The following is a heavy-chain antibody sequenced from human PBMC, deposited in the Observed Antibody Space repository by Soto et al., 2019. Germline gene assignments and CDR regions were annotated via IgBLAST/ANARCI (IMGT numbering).Heavy chain of an antibody. CDR2: IYHSGST. CDR1: GGSSSSSNW. Sequence: SETLSLTCAVSGGSSSSSNWWSWVRQPPGKGLEWIGEIYHSGSTNYNPSLKSRVTISVDKSKNQFSLKLSSVTAADTAVYYCARNGYSGYDSDYWGQGTLVTVSS. D-gene: IGHD5-12*01. V-gene: IGHV4-4*02. CDR3: ARNGYSGYDSDY. J-gene: IGHJ4*02.